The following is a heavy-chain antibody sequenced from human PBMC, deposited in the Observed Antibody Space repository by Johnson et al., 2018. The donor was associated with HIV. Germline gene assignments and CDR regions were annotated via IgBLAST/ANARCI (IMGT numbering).Heavy chain of an antibody. CDR1: GFTFSSYA. CDR2: ISYDGSNK. CDR3: AKELAADGVDAFDI. Sequence: QVQLVESGGGVVQPGRSLRLSCAASGFTFSSYAMHWVRQAPGKGLEWVAVISYDGSNKYYADSVKGRFAISRDNAKNTLYLQMNSLRAEDTAVYYCAKELAADGVDAFDIWGQGTMVTVS. V-gene: IGHV3-30*09. J-gene: IGHJ3*02. D-gene: IGHD6-13*01.